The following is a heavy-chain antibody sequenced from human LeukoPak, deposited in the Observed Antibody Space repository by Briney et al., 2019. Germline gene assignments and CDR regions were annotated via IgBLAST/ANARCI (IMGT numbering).Heavy chain of an antibody. CDR3: ARDRRNGDFWSGGDL. CDR2: IYSGGSA. Sequence: PGGSLRLSCAASRFTVSSNYMSWVRQAPGKGLEWVSVIYSGGSAYYADSVKGRFTISRDNGKNSLYLQMNSLRAEDTALYYCARDRRNGDFWSGGDLWGQGTLVTVSS. V-gene: IGHV3-66*01. CDR1: RFTVSSNY. J-gene: IGHJ4*02. D-gene: IGHD3-3*01.